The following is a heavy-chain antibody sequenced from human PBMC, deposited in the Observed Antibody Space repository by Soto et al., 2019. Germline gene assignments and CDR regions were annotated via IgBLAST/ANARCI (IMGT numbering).Heavy chain of an antibody. CDR2: ISAYNGNT. CDR1: GYTFTSYG. D-gene: IGHD3-22*01. Sequence: QVQLVQSGAEVKKPGASVKVSCKASGYTFTSYGISWVRQAPGQGLEWMGWISAYNGNTNYAQKLQGRVTMTTDTSTSTAYMELRSLRSDDTAVYYCGGDWSGGSGYYRDFDAFDIWGQGTMVTVSS. J-gene: IGHJ3*02. V-gene: IGHV1-18*01. CDR3: GGDWSGGSGYYRDFDAFDI.